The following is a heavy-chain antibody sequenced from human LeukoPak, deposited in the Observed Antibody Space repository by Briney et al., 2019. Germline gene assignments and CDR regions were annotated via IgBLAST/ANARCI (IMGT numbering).Heavy chain of an antibody. CDR3: ASDTGSGSYYTNYYYYMDV. D-gene: IGHD3-10*01. V-gene: IGHV3-20*04. CDR2: INWNGGNT. Sequence: GGSLRLSCAASGFTFDDYGMTWVRQAPGKGLEWVSGINWNGGNTGYADSVKGRFTISRDNAKNSLYLQMNSLRAEDTAVYYCASDTGSGSYYTNYYYYMDVWGKGTTVTISS. J-gene: IGHJ6*03. CDR1: GFTFDDYG.